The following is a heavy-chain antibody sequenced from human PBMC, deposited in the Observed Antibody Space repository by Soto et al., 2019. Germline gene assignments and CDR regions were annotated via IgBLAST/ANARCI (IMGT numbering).Heavy chain of an antibody. D-gene: IGHD6-6*01. CDR1: GGSFSGYY. V-gene: IGHV4-34*01. J-gene: IGHJ4*02. Sequence: PPETLSLTCAVYGGSFSGYYWSWIRQPPGKGLEWIGEINHSGSTNYNPSLKSRVTISVDTSKNQFSLKLSSVTAADTAVYYCARISSIAARRYFDYWGQGTLVTVSS. CDR3: ARISSIAARRYFDY. CDR2: INHSGST.